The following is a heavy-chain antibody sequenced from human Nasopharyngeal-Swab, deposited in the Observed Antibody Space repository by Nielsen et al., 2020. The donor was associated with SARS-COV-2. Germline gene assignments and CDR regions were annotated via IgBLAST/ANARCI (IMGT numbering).Heavy chain of an antibody. CDR3: ARAGITMVRAFDY. D-gene: IGHD3-10*01. J-gene: IGHJ4*02. V-gene: IGHV3-33*05. Sequence: WIRQPPGKGLEWVAVISYDGSNKYYEDSVKGRFTISRDNSKNSLYLQMNSLRAEDTAVYYCARAGITMVRAFDYWGQGTLVTVSS. CDR2: ISYDGSNK.